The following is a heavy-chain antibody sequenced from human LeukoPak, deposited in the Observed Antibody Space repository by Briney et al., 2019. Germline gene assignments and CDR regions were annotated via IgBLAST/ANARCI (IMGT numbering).Heavy chain of an antibody. V-gene: IGHV3-33*01. CDR2: ICDDGSNK. CDR1: GFTFSSYG. D-gene: IGHD2-2*02. J-gene: IGHJ4*02. Sequence: PGGSLRLSCAASGFTFSSYGMHWVRQAPGKGLEWVAVICDDGSNKYYADSVKGRFTISRDNSKNTLYLQMNSLRAEDTAVYYCALLAYCSGTSCYNRDYWGQGTLVTVSS. CDR3: ALLAYCSGTSCYNRDY.